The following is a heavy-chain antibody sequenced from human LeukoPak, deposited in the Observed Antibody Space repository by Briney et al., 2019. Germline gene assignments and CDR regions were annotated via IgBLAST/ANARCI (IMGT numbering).Heavy chain of an antibody. CDR2: ISSSSSYI. D-gene: IGHD1-26*01. Sequence: GGSLRLSCAASGFTFSSYSMNWVRQAPGKGLEWVSSISSSSSYIYYADSVKGRFTISRDNSKNTLYLQMNSLRAEDTAVYYCAKDHRIVGKANWFDPWGQGTLVTVSS. CDR3: AKDHRIVGKANWFDP. V-gene: IGHV3-21*01. CDR1: GFTFSSYS. J-gene: IGHJ5*02.